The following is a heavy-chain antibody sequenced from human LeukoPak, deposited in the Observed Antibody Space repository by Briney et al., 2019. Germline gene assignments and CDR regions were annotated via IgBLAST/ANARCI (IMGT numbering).Heavy chain of an antibody. J-gene: IGHJ3*02. Sequence: GGSLRLSCAASGFTFSSYWMSWVRQAPGKGLEWVANIKHDGSEKYFVDSVKGRFTISRDNAKNSLYLQMSSLRVEDTAVYYCARDAPAGPSGGWYDAFDIWGQGTMVTVS. CDR3: ARDAPAGPSGGWYDAFDI. CDR2: IKHDGSEK. D-gene: IGHD6-19*01. V-gene: IGHV3-7*01. CDR1: GFTFSSYW.